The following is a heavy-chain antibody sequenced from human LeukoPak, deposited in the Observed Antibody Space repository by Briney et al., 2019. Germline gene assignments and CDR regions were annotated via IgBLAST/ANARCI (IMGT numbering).Heavy chain of an antibody. CDR1: GGSISSYY. CDR3: ARGTKSVARYYYDSSGYYYGY. Sequence: SETLSLTCTVSGGSISSYYWSWIRQPPGKGLEWIGYIYYSGSTNYNPSLKSRVTISVDTSKNQFSLKLSSVTAADTAVYYCARGTKSVARYYYDSSGYYYGYWGQGTLVTVSS. CDR2: IYYSGST. D-gene: IGHD3-22*01. J-gene: IGHJ4*02. V-gene: IGHV4-59*12.